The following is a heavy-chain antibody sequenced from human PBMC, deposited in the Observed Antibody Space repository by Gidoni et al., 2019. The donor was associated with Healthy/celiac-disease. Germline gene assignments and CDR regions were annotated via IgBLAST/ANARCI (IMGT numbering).Heavy chain of an antibody. V-gene: IGHV1-2*02. CDR2: INPNSGGT. J-gene: IGHJ3*02. CDR3: ARDGEVGATRPGAFDI. Sequence: QVQLVQSGAEVKKPGASVKVSCKASGYTFTGYYMHWVRQAPGQGLEWMGWINPNSGGTNYAQKCQGRVTMTRDTSISTAYMELSRRRSDDTAVYYCARDGEVGATRPGAFDIWGQGTMVTVSS. CDR1: GYTFTGYY. D-gene: IGHD1-26*01.